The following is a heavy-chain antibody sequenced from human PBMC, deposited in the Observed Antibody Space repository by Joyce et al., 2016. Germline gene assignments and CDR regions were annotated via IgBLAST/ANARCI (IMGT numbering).Heavy chain of an antibody. V-gene: IGHV1-8*01. J-gene: IGHJ6*02. D-gene: IGHD2-2*01. Sequence: QVQLVQSGAEVKKPGASVKVSCKASGYTFTNYDINWVRQATGQGLEWRGWMNPKSGHTGYAQKFQGRVTMTRDTSTNTAYMELRRLRSEDTAVYYCAIPGYYYYYGMDGWGQGTTVTVSS. CDR2: MNPKSGHT. CDR3: AIPGYYYYYGMDG. CDR1: GYTFTNYD.